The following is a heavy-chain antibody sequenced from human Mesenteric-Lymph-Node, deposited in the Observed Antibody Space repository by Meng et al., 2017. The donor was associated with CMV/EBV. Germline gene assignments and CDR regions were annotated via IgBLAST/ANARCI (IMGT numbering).Heavy chain of an antibody. D-gene: IGHD1-26*01. CDR3: VRNRAESYYGDFDY. CDR2: IYYSGST. J-gene: IGHJ4*02. Sequence: SETLSLTCTVSGGSISSYYWSWIRQPPGKGLEWIGYIYYSGSTNYNPSLKSRVTISVDRSKKQFSLKLSSVTAADTAVYYCVRNRAESYYGDFDYWGQGTLVTVSS. V-gene: IGHV4-59*01. CDR1: GGSISSYY.